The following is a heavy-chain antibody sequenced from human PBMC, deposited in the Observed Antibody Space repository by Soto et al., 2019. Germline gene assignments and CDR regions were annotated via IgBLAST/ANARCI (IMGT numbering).Heavy chain of an antibody. D-gene: IGHD2-15*01. CDR3: ARVYCSGGSCQRWCYFDY. J-gene: IGHJ4*02. CDR1: GGSISSSNW. CDR2: IYHSGST. Sequence: PSETLSLTCAVSGGSISSSNWWSWVRQPPGKGLEWIGEIYHSGSTNYNPSLKSRVTISVDKSKNQFSLKLSSVTAADTAVYYCARVYCSGGSCQRWCYFDYWGQVTLVTVSS. V-gene: IGHV4-4*02.